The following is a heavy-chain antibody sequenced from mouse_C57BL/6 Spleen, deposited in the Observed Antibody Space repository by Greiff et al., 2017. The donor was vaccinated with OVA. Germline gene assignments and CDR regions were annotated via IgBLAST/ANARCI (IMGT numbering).Heavy chain of an antibody. CDR3: ARDPRTSYYAMDY. CDR1: GYTFTDYN. Sequence: EVQLQQSGPELVKPGASVKIPCKASGYTFTDYNMDWVKQSHGKSLEWIGDINPNNGGTIYNQKFKGKATLTVDKSSSTAYMELRSLTSEDTAVYYCARDPRTSYYAMDYWGQGTSVTVSS. J-gene: IGHJ4*01. CDR2: INPNNGGT. V-gene: IGHV1-18*01.